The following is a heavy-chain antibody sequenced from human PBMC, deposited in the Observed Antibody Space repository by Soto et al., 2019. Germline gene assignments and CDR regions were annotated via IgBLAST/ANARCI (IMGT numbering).Heavy chain of an antibody. CDR2: ISSSSSYI. V-gene: IGHV3-21*01. CDR1: GFTFSRYS. D-gene: IGHD5-18*01. CDR3: ARDQPGYSYGYGLGY. Sequence: EVQLVESGGGLVKPGGSLRLSCAPSGFTFSRYSMNWVRQAPGKGLEWVSSISSSSSYIYYADSVKGRFTISRDNAKDSLYLQMNSLRAEDTAVYYCARDQPGYSYGYGLGYWGQGTLVTVSS. J-gene: IGHJ4*02.